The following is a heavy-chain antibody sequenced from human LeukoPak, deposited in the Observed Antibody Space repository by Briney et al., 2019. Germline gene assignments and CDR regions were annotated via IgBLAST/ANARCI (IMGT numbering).Heavy chain of an antibody. CDR2: MNPNSGNT. V-gene: IGHV1-8*01. CDR3: ARPGLAAAGNFDY. CDR1: GYTFTSYD. J-gene: IGHJ4*02. D-gene: IGHD6-13*01. Sequence: GASVKVSCKASGYTFTSYDINWVRQATGQGLEWMGWMNPNSGNTGYAQKFQGRVTMTRNTSISTAYMELSSLRSENTAVYYCARPGLAAAGNFDYWGQGTLVTVSS.